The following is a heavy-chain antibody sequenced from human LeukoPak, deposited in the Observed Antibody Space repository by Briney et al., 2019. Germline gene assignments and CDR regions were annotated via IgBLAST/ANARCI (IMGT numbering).Heavy chain of an antibody. CDR3: AAQLDTAMVLFDY. CDR2: ISSSSSYI. CDR1: GFTFSSYS. J-gene: IGHJ4*02. V-gene: IGHV3-21*01. Sequence: GGSLRLSCAASGFTFSSYSMNWVRQAPGKGLEWVSSISSSSSYIYYADSVKGRFTISRDNAKNSLYLQMNSPRAEDTAVYYCAAQLDTAMVLFDYWGQGTLVTVSS. D-gene: IGHD5-18*01.